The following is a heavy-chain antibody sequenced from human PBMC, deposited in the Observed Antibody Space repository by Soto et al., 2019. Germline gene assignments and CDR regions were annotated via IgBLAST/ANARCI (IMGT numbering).Heavy chain of an antibody. Sequence: QVQLVESGGGVVQPGRSLRLSCAASGFTFNNYGMHWVRQAPGKGLEWLAVIWNDGSNSSYANSVKGLFTISRDNSKNTLYLQMSSLRAEDAVVYYCARRPIPPPTRGAANARGAMDVWGQGTTVTVSS. CDR2: IWNDGSNS. CDR1: GFTFNNYG. V-gene: IGHV3-33*01. J-gene: IGHJ6*02. D-gene: IGHD6-13*01. CDR3: ARRPIPPPTRGAANARGAMDV.